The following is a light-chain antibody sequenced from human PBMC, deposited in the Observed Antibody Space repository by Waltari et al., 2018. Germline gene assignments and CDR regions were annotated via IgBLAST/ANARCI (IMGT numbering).Light chain of an antibody. CDR1: QTVLDTSNNQNY. CDR2: WAS. J-gene: IGKJ3*01. Sequence: DIVMTQSPDSLAVSLGERATINCKSSQTVLDTSNNQNYLAWYQQKSGQPPKLLVYWASTRESVVPDRFSGSGSGTDFTLTIDNLQADDVAIYYCQQYYTVPVSFGPGTTVDLK. V-gene: IGKV4-1*01. CDR3: QQYYTVPVS.